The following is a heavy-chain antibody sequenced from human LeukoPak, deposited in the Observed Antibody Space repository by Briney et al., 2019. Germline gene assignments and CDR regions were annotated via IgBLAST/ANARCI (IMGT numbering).Heavy chain of an antibody. CDR2: ISYDGNNK. V-gene: IGHV3-30-3*01. CDR1: GFTFSSYA. J-gene: IGHJ4*02. D-gene: IGHD3-22*01. Sequence: SGGSLRLSCAASGFTFSSYAMHWVRQAPGKGLEWVAVISYDGNNKYYADSVKGRFTISRDNSKNTLYLQMNSLRAEDTAVYYCARDLVGGWDDSSGYYYGYFDYWGQGTLVTVSS. CDR3: ARDLVGGWDDSSGYYYGYFDY.